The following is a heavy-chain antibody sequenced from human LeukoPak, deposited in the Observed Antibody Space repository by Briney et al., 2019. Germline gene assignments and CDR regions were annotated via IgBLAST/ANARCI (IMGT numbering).Heavy chain of an antibody. J-gene: IGHJ5*02. Sequence: SETLSLTCTVSGGSISTSSYYWVWIRQPPGKGLEWIGNIFYTGSTYYNPSLKSRVTISKDTSKNQLSLTLRSVTAADTAVYYCVRRPRFSEWSEGWWFDPWGQGILVTV. CDR3: VRRPRFSEWSEGWWFDP. CDR1: GGSISTSSYY. D-gene: IGHD3-3*01. V-gene: IGHV4-39*01. CDR2: IFYTGST.